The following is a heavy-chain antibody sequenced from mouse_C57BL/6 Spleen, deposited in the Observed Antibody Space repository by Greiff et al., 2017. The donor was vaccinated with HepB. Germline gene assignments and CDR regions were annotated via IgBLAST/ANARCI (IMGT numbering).Heavy chain of an antibody. V-gene: IGHV1-64*01. CDR3: ARSPYYGSSSLFDY. J-gene: IGHJ2*01. CDR1: GYTFTSYW. D-gene: IGHD1-1*01. CDR2: IHPNSGST. Sequence: HLHHPFSYLLKPVASVNFSCKASGYTFTSYWMHWVKQRPGQGLEWIGMIHPNSGSTNYNEKFKSKATLTVDKSSSTAYMQLSSLTSEDSAVYYCARSPYYGSSSLFDYWGQGTTLTVSS.